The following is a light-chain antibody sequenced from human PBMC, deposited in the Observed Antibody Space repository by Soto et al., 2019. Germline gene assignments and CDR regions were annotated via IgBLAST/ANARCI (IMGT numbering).Light chain of an antibody. J-gene: IGLJ3*02. CDR2: EVS. Sequence: QSALTQPASVSGSPGQSITISCTGTSSDVGDYNFVSWYQQYLGKAPKLLIYEVSNRPSGVSNRFSGSKSGNTASLTISGLQAEDEADYYCSSFTPSNTWVFGGGTKLTVL. V-gene: IGLV2-14*01. CDR3: SSFTPSNTWV. CDR1: SSDVGDYNF.